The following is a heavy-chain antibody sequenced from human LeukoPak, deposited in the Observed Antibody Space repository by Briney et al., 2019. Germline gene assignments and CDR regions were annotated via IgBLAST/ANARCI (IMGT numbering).Heavy chain of an antibody. CDR2: IKQDGSEK. J-gene: IGHJ4*02. V-gene: IGHV3-7*01. CDR3: ARAAYAGHYGSGSSSH. CDR1: GFTFSSYW. Sequence: PGGSLRLSCAASGFTFSSYWMRWVRQAPGKGLEWVANIKQDGSEKYYVDSVKGRFTISRDNAKNSLYLQMNSLRAEDTAVYYCARAAYAGHYGSGSSSHWGQGTLVTVSS. D-gene: IGHD3-10*01.